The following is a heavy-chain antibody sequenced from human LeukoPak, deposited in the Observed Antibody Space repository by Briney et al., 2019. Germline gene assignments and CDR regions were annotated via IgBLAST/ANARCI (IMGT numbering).Heavy chain of an antibody. CDR1: GFIFSSYG. J-gene: IGHJ4*02. V-gene: IGHV3-30*02. CDR2: IRYDGINK. D-gene: IGHD6-19*01. Sequence: GGSLRLSCAASGFIFSSYGMHWVRQAPGKGLEWVALIRYDGINKYYADSVKGRFTISRDNAKNSLYLQMNSLRAEDTALYYCAAGDRNGWYFDYWGQGTLVTVSS. CDR3: AAGDRNGWYFDY.